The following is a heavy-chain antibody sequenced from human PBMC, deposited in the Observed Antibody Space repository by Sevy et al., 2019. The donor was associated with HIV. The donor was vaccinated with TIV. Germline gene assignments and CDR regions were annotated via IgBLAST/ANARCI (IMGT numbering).Heavy chain of an antibody. D-gene: IGHD1-26*01. CDR2: MYYTGST. Sequence: SETLSLTCTVSGGSVSSGSYYWTWIRQPPGKGLECIGYMYYTGSTNYNPSLMSRVTISVDTSKNQFSLKPSSVTAADTALYYCAKMGGLTDYGMDVWGQGTTVTVSS. J-gene: IGHJ6*02. V-gene: IGHV4-61*01. CDR3: AKMGGLTDYGMDV. CDR1: GGSVSSGSYY.